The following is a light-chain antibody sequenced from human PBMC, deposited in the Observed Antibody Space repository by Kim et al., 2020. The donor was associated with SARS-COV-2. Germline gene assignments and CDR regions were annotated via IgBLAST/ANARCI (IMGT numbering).Light chain of an antibody. V-gene: IGLV3-1*01. J-gene: IGLJ3*02. CDR3: QAWDSSTGV. Sequence: SVSPGQTVSITCSGDKLGDKYACWYQQKPGHSPVLVIYQDSKRPSGIPERFSGSNSGNTATLTISGTQAMDEADYYCQAWDSSTGVFGGGTKLTVL. CDR2: QDS. CDR1: KLGDKY.